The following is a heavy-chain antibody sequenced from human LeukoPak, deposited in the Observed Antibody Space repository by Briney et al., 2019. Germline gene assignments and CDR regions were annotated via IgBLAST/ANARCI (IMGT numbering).Heavy chain of an antibody. CDR1: GFTFSDYY. Sequence: NPGGSLRLSCAASGFTFSDYYMSWIRQAPGKGLEWVSYISSSGSTIYYADSVKGRFTIARDNAKNSLYLQMNSLRAEDTAVYYCARDPIAAQSDYWGQGTTVTVSS. V-gene: IGHV3-11*01. J-gene: IGHJ4*03. CDR3: ARDPIAAQSDY. CDR2: ISSSGSTI. D-gene: IGHD6-13*01.